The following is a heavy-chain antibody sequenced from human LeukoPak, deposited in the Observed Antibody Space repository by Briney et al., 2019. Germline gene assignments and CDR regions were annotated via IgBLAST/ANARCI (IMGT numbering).Heavy chain of an antibody. CDR2: ISSSSSYI. J-gene: IGHJ4*02. Sequence: GGSLRLSCAASGFTVSSNYMSWVRQAPGKGLEWVSSISSSSSYIYYADSVKGRFTISRDNAKNSLYLQMNSLRAEDTAVYYCARDSVVLMVYAMTHWGQGTLVTVSS. CDR1: GFTVSSNY. CDR3: ARDSVVLMVYAMTH. V-gene: IGHV3-21*01. D-gene: IGHD2-8*01.